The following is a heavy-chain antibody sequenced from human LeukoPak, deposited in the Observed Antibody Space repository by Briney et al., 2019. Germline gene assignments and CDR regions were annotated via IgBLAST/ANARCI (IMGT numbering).Heavy chain of an antibody. CDR2: FDPEDGET. CDR3: ATSAEIYYGGDCYYFDY. D-gene: IGHD2-21*02. J-gene: IGHJ4*02. CDR1: GYTLTELS. V-gene: IGHV1-24*01. Sequence: GASVKVSCKVSGYTLTELSMHWVRQAPGKGLEWMGGFDPEDGETIYAQKFQGRVTMTEDTSTDTAYMELSSLRSEDTAVYYCATSAEIYYGGDCYYFDYWGQGTLVTVSS.